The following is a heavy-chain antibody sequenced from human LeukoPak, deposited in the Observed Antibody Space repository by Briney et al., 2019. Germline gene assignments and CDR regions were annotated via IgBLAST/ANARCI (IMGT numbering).Heavy chain of an antibody. CDR1: GGTFSSYE. Sequence: SVKVSCKASGGTFSSYEISWVRQAPGQGLEWMGGIIPMFGTAKYAQKFQGRVTITTDKSTSTAYMELSSLRSEDTAVYYCASGTTDIVVVPATLRNYYFDCWGQGTLVTVSS. J-gene: IGHJ4*02. CDR2: IIPMFGTA. D-gene: IGHD2-2*01. V-gene: IGHV1-69*05. CDR3: ASGTTDIVVVPATLRNYYFDC.